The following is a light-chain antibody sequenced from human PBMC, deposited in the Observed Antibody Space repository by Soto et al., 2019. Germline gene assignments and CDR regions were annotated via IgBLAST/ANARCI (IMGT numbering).Light chain of an antibody. Sequence: EILFTQSPATLSLSPGERATLSCRASQSVSSYLAWYQQKPGQAPRLLIYDASNRATGIPARFSGTGSGTDFTLTLSSLEPEDFAVYYCQQRSSWPLTFGGGTKV. CDR3: QQRSSWPLT. CDR2: DAS. CDR1: QSVSSY. V-gene: IGKV3-11*01. J-gene: IGKJ4*01.